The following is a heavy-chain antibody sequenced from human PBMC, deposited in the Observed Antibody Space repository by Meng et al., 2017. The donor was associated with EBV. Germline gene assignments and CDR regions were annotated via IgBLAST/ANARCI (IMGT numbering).Heavy chain of an antibody. D-gene: IGHD4-17*01. CDR1: GGIRRSFA. CDR2: IIPLFHTT. J-gene: IGHJ4*02. CDR3: ASAEHYGDYVFEY. V-gene: IGHV1-69*01. Sequence: QVQRVHAGDDVTHPGSSVKASSKTSGGIRRSFATSCVRQAPEQGLEWMGGIIPLFHTTNYAQKFQGRLHIIADESSATTYMELSSLISEDTAIYYCASAEHYGDYVFEYWGQGTLVTVSS.